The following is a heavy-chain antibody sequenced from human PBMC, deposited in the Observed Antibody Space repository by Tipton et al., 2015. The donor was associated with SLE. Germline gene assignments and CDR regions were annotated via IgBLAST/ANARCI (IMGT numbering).Heavy chain of an antibody. Sequence: PGLVKPSETLSLRCTVSGYSITSHYWTWIRQSPGQGLEWIGYIYYSGTTNYNPSLKSRVIMSVDTSKNQFSLNLTSVTAADTAMYYCARLSLGEEYYFDYWGQGTLVSVSS. CDR2: IYYSGTT. CDR1: GYSITSHY. CDR3: ARLSLGEEYYFDY. J-gene: IGHJ4*02. V-gene: IGHV4-59*11. D-gene: IGHD3-10*01.